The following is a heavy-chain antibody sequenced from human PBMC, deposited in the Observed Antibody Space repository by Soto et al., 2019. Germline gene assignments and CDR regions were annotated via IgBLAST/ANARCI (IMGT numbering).Heavy chain of an antibody. CDR1: GFTFSSYA. D-gene: IGHD3-10*01. J-gene: IGHJ4*02. V-gene: IGHV3-23*01. CDR3: AKAPITMVRGVISVDY. CDR2: ISGSGGST. Sequence: AGGSLRLSCAASGFTFSSYAMSWVRQAPGKGPEWVSAISGSGGSTYYADSVKGRFTISRDNSKNTLYLQMNSLRAEDTAVYYCAKAPITMVRGVISVDYWGQGTLVTVSS.